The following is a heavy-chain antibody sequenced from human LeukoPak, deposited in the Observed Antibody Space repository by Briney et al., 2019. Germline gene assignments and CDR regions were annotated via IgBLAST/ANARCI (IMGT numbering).Heavy chain of an antibody. V-gene: IGHV3-30*02. J-gene: IGHJ4*02. Sequence: PGGSLRLSCAAYGFTFSSYGMHWLRQAQGKGLEWVAYIRYDGSNKYYADSVKGRFTISRDNSKNTLYLQRNSARTWDNAVYFCAKGLKTSGYWDSEYWAERTLVTVSS. CDR1: GFTFSSYG. CDR2: IRYDGSNK. CDR3: AKGLKTSGYWDSEY. D-gene: IGHD3-22*01.